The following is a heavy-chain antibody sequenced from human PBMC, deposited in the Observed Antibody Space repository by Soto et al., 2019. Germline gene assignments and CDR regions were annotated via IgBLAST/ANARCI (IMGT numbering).Heavy chain of an antibody. CDR1: GFTFSSYS. CDR2: ISSSSSYI. Sequence: PGGSLRLSCAASGFTFSSYSMNWVRQAPGKGLEWVSSISSSSSYIYYADSVKGRFTISRDNAKNSLYLQMNSLRAEDTAVYYCAREGCSGGSCYNYFDYWGQGTLVTVSS. J-gene: IGHJ4*02. D-gene: IGHD2-15*01. V-gene: IGHV3-21*01. CDR3: AREGCSGGSCYNYFDY.